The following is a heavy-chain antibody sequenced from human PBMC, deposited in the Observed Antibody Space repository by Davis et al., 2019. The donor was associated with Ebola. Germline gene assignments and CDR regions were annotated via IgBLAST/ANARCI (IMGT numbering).Heavy chain of an antibody. Sequence: ASVKVSCKASGYTFTNYYMHWVRQAPGQGLEWMGMINPNDGRTIYAQKFQGRVTVTRDTSTDMVYMELSSLTSEDTAMYFCVRLANSGSFPYFDYWGQGTLVTVSS. CDR1: GYTFTNYY. J-gene: IGHJ4*02. D-gene: IGHD1-26*01. CDR2: INPNDGRT. V-gene: IGHV1-46*03. CDR3: VRLANSGSFPYFDY.